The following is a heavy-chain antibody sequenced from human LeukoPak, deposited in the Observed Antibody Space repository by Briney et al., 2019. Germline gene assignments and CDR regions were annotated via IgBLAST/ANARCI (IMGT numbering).Heavy chain of an antibody. J-gene: IGHJ4*02. Sequence: GGSLRLSCAASGFTFSNHGMHWVRQAPGKGLEWVAFIRYEGSNKNYADSVKDRFTISRDNSKNTLYLQMNSLRVEDTAVYYCAKNSDFWSGYSYYFDYWGQGTLVTVSS. CDR3: AKNSDFWSGYSYYFDY. CDR2: IRYEGSNK. D-gene: IGHD3-3*01. CDR1: GFTFSNHG. V-gene: IGHV3-30*02.